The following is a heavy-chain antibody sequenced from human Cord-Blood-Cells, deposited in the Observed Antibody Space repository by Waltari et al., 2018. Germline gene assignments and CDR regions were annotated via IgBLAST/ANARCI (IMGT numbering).Heavy chain of an antibody. D-gene: IGHD2-15*01. J-gene: IGHJ6*02. Sequence: QVQLQQWGAGLLKPSETLSLTCAVCGGSFSGYYWSWIRQPPGKGLEWIGEINHSGSTNYNPSLKSRVTISVDTSKNQFSLKLSSVTAADTAVYYCARLRGYCSGGSCYSYYYYGMDVWGQGTTVTVSS. CDR1: GGSFSGYY. CDR3: ARLRGYCSGGSCYSYYYYGMDV. V-gene: IGHV4-34*01. CDR2: INHSGST.